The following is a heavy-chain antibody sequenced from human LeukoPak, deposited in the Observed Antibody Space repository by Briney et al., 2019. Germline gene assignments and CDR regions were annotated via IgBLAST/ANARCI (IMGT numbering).Heavy chain of an antibody. CDR2: INHSGGT. J-gene: IGHJ4*02. Sequence: PSETLSLTCTVSGGSISSGDYYWSWIRQPPGKGLEWIGEINHSGGTNYNPSLKSRVTISVDTSKNQFSLKLSSVTAADTAVYYCARTRWERPIFDYWGQGTLVTVSS. D-gene: IGHD1-26*01. V-gene: IGHV4-39*07. CDR3: ARTRWERPIFDY. CDR1: GGSISSGDYY.